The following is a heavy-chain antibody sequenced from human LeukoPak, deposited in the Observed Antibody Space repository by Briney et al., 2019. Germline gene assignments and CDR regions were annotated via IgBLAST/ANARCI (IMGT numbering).Heavy chain of an antibody. CDR1: GFPFSSYA. CDR2: IGSDGKT. J-gene: IGHJ6*02. CDR3: ARSSGWPQYYGMDV. Sequence: PGGSLRLSCEASGFPFSSYAMTWVRQAPGKGMEWVSSIGSDGKTHYSESVKGRFVISRDNFGGMVFLQLNSLRVEDTAVYYCARSSGWPQYYGMDVWGQGTTVAVSS. D-gene: IGHD6-19*01. V-gene: IGHV3-23*01.